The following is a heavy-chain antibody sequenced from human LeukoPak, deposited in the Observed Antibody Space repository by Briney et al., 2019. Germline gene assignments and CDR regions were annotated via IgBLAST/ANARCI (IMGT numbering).Heavy chain of an antibody. Sequence: GASVKVSCKVSGYTLTELSMHWVRQAPGKGLEWMGGFDPEDGETIYAQKFQGRVTITADKSTSTAYMELSSLRSEDTAVYYCARNTVPGIAATYGSRDYWGQGTLVTVSS. D-gene: IGHD6-13*01. J-gene: IGHJ4*02. CDR2: FDPEDGET. CDR1: GYTLTELS. V-gene: IGHV1-24*01. CDR3: ARNTVPGIAATYGSRDY.